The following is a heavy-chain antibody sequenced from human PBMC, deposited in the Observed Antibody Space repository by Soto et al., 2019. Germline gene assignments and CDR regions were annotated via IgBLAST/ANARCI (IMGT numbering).Heavy chain of an antibody. J-gene: IGHJ4*02. CDR3: ARDRSRSYGRPLDY. V-gene: IGHV3-30-3*01. D-gene: IGHD5-18*01. CDR2: ISYDGSNK. CDR1: GFTFSSYA. Sequence: QVQLVESGGGVVQPGRSLRLSCAASGFTFSSYAMHWVRQAPGKGLEWVAVISYDGSNKYYADSVKGRFTISRDNSKNTLYLQMNSLRAEDTAVYYCARDRSRSYGRPLDYWVQGTLVTVSS.